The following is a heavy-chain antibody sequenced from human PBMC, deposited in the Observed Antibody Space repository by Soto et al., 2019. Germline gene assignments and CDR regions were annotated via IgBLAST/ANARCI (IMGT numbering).Heavy chain of an antibody. V-gene: IGHV3-21*01. J-gene: IGHJ4*02. CDR1: GFTFTRYS. D-gene: IGHD3-22*01. CDR3: AREGYYDSSGCIDY. CDR2: ISSTTNYI. Sequence: GGSLRLFCAASGFTFTRYSMNWVRQAPGKGLEWVSSISSTTNYIYYADSVKGRFTISRDNAKNSLYLQMNSLRAEDTAVYYCAREGYYDSSGCIDYWGQGTLVTVSS.